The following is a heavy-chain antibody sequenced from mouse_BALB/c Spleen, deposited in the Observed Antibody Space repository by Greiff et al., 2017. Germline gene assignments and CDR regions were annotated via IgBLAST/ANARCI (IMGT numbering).Heavy chain of an antibody. V-gene: IGHV5-9*03. Sequence: EVQLVESGGGLVKPGGSLKLSCAASGFTFSSYTMSWVRQTPEKRLEWVATISSGGGNTYYPDSVKGRFTISRDNAKNNLYLQMSSLRSEDTALYYCARYYDYDAWFAYWGQGTLVTVSA. CDR1: GFTFSSYT. CDR2: ISSGGGNT. D-gene: IGHD2-4*01. J-gene: IGHJ3*01. CDR3: ARYYDYDAWFAY.